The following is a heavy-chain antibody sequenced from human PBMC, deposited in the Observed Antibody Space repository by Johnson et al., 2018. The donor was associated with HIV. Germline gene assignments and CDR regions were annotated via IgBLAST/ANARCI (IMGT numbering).Heavy chain of an antibody. CDR1: GFTFSSYA. CDR2: ISYDGTKK. D-gene: IGHD1-26*01. Sequence: QVQLVESGGGVVQPGRSLRLSCAASGFTFSSYAMHWVRQAPGKGLEWVAVISYDGTKKYFRDSVKGRFTISRDNSKNTLYLQMNSLRAEDTAVYYCARVPEWIVGTDRVKDAFDIWGQGTMVTVSS. CDR3: ARVPEWIVGTDRVKDAFDI. J-gene: IGHJ3*02. V-gene: IGHV3-30*04.